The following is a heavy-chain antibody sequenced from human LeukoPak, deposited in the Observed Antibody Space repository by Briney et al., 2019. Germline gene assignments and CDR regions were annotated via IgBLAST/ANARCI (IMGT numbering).Heavy chain of an antibody. CDR3: ARDLDYGDYASQNFDY. J-gene: IGHJ4*02. Sequence: GGSLRLSCAASGFTFSSYAMHWVRQAPGKGLEWVAVISYDGSNEFYADSVKGRFTISRDNSKNTLYLQMNSLRAEDTAVYYCARDLDYGDYASQNFDYWGQGTLVTVSS. V-gene: IGHV3-30-3*01. CDR1: GFTFSSYA. D-gene: IGHD4-17*01. CDR2: ISYDGSNE.